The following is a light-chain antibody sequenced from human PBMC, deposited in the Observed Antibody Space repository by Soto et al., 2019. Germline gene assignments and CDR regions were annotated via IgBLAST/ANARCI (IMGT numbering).Light chain of an antibody. Sequence: EIVMTQSPATLSVSPGERATLSCRAIQSVNNNLAWYQQKPGQAPRLLIYGASTRATGIPARFSGSVSGSDFTLTISSLQSEDFAIYYCQQYNNWWTFGQGTKVEI. J-gene: IGKJ1*01. CDR3: QQYNNWWT. CDR2: GAS. CDR1: QSVNNN. V-gene: IGKV3-15*01.